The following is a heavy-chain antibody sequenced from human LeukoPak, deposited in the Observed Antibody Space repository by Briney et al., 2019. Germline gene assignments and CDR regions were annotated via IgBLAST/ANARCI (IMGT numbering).Heavy chain of an antibody. J-gene: IGHJ4*02. CDR1: GFTFSGYG. CDR3: AKDLVGGSDGLLFDY. D-gene: IGHD1-26*01. Sequence: GGSLRLSCVASGFTFSGYGMHWVRQSPGKGLEWVAFIRYDETYRVYVDSVKGRFTISRDNSRNRLYLQMNSLRAEDTATYYCAKDLVGGSDGLLFDYWGQGTHVTVSS. CDR2: IRYDETYR. V-gene: IGHV3-30*02.